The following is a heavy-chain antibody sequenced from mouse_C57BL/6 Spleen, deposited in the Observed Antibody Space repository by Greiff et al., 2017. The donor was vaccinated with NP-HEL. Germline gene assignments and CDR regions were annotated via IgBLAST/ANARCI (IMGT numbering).Heavy chain of an antibody. D-gene: IGHD2-2*01. J-gene: IGHJ2*01. CDR2: ISYDGSN. CDR1: GYSITSGYY. V-gene: IGHV3-6*01. CDR3: ARDGYPVFDY. Sequence: EVKLVESGPGLVKPSQSLSLTCSVTGYSITSGYYWNWIRQFPGNKLEWMGYISYDGSNNYNPSLKNRISITRDTSKNQFFLKLNSVTTEDTATYYCARDGYPVFDYWGQGTTLTVSS.